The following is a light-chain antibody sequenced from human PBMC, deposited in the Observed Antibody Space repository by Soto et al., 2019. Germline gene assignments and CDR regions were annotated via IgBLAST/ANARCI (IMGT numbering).Light chain of an antibody. CDR1: QNIDSW. CDR3: QQYRTYSRT. Sequence: DIQMTQSPSTLTASVGDRVTITCRASQNIDSWLAWYQQKPGKAPKLLLYKASILEPGVSSRFSGSRSGTEFTLTVSSLQPDDFATYYCQQYRTYSRTFGGGTKVEIK. V-gene: IGKV1-5*03. CDR2: KAS. J-gene: IGKJ4*01.